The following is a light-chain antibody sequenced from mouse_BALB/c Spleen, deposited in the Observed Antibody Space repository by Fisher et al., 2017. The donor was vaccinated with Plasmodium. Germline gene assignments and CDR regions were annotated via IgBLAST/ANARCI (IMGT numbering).Light chain of an antibody. V-gene: IGKV5-45*01. CDR3: QQSNSWPLT. CDR2: YAS. CDR1: QSISNH. J-gene: IGKJ5*01. Sequence: DIVLTQTTATLSVTPGDRVSLSCRASQSISNHLHWYQQKSHESPRLLITYASQSISGISSRFSGSGSGTDFTLTINSVETEDFGMYFCQQSNSWPLTFGAGTKLELK.